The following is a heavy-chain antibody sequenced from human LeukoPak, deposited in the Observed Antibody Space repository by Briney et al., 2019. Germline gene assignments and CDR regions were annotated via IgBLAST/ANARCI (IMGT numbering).Heavy chain of an antibody. CDR1: GYTFTGYY. CDR3: ARVLLRTVVTPPFAY. J-gene: IGHJ4*02. CDR2: INPNSGGT. D-gene: IGHD4-23*01. V-gene: IGHV1-2*02. Sequence: ASVKVSCXASGYTFTGYYMHWVRQAPGQGLEWMGWINPNSGGTNYAQKFQGRVTMTRDTCISTAYMELSRLRSDDTAVYYCARVLLRTVVTPPFAYWGQGTLVTVSS.